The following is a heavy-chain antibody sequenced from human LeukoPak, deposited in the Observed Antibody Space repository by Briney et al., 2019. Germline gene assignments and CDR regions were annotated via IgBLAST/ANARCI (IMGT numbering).Heavy chain of an antibody. J-gene: IGHJ4*02. D-gene: IGHD3-16*01. CDR3: ARIGGVRSDY. V-gene: IGHV4-59*01. CDR1: GGSISSYY. CDR2: IYYSGST. Sequence: PSETLSLTCTVSGGSISSYYWSWIRQPPGKGLEWIGYIYYSGSTNYNPSLKSRVTISVDTSKNQFSLKLSSVTAADTAVYYCARIGGVRSDYWGQGTLVTVSS.